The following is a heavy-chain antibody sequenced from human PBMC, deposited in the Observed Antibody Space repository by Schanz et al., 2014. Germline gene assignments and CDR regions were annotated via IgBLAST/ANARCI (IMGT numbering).Heavy chain of an antibody. V-gene: IGHV3-48*01. CDR2: ITYNGGTI. D-gene: IGHD1-26*01. Sequence: VQLVESGGGVVQPGRSLRLSCAASGITFSSHSFNWVRQAPGKGLEWISYITYNGGTIYYADSVKGRFTISKDNSKNTLFLQMNSLRAEDTAVYYCARDHTTESYYSAGPPIDYWGQGTLLTVSS. CDR3: ARDHTTESYYSAGPPIDY. J-gene: IGHJ4*02. CDR1: GITFSSHS.